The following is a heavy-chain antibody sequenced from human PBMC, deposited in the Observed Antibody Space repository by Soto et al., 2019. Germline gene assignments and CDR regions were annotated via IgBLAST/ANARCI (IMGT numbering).Heavy chain of an antibody. D-gene: IGHD3-9*01. CDR2: ISGSGGST. V-gene: IGHV3-23*01. CDR1: GFTFSSYA. CDR3: GKDQGYFDWLSLIDY. Sequence: GGSLRLSCAASGFTFSSYAMSWVRQAPGKGLEWVSAISGSGGSTYYADSVKGRFTISRDNSKNTLYLQMSSLRAEDTAVYYCGKDQGYFDWLSLIDYWGQRILVTVSS. J-gene: IGHJ4*02.